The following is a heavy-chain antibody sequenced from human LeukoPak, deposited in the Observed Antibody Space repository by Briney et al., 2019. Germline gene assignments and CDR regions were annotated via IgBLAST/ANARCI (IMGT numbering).Heavy chain of an antibody. V-gene: IGHV3-53*01. J-gene: IGHJ4*02. CDR1: GFILSNNY. Sequence: GGSLRLSCAASGFILSNNYMHWVRQSPGKGLEWVSIVYSGGNTYYADSVKGRFTISRDNSNNAVYLQMNSLRAEDTGVYYCARTLAGTGNYFDYWGRGTLVTVSS. D-gene: IGHD6-19*01. CDR3: ARTLAGTGNYFDY. CDR2: VYSGGNT.